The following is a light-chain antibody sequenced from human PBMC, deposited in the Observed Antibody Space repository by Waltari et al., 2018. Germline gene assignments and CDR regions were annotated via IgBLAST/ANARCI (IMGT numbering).Light chain of an antibody. CDR1: AGAVPGRYY. CDR3: LLYYGGSQPWV. V-gene: IGLV7-43*01. J-gene: IGLJ3*02. CDR2: GTV. Sequence: QTVVTQEPSLTVSQGGTVTLTCASRAGAVPGRYYPNGVHQKPGQAPRSLIYGTVNKHSRNPARFSGSLLGGKAALTLSDVPPEDEADYYCLLYYGGSQPWVFGGGTKLPVL.